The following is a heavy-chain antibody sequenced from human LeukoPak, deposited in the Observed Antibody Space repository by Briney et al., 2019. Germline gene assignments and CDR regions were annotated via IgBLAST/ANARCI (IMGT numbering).Heavy chain of an antibody. J-gene: IGHJ3*01. CDR1: GGSISSYY. CDR2: IYYTGGT. Sequence: PSETLSLTCTVSGGSISSYYWSWIRQPPGKGLEWIGYIYYTGGTNYNPSLKSRVTTLVDTSKNQFSLRLSSVTAADTAVYYCAREYSSSSGRRAFDFWGQGTMVTVSS. V-gene: IGHV4-59*08. CDR3: AREYSSSSGRRAFDF. D-gene: IGHD6-6*01.